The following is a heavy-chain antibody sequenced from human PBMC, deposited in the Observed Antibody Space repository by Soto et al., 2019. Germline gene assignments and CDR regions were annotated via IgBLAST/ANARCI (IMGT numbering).Heavy chain of an antibody. Sequence: PSQTLSLTCAISGDSVSSNSAAWNWIRQSPSRGLEWLGRTYYRSKWYNDYAVSVKSRITINPDTSKNQFSLQLSSVTPEDTAVYYCARTGYSSGDYPTGFDYWGQGTLVTVSS. D-gene: IGHD6-25*01. CDR2: TYYRSKWYN. J-gene: IGHJ4*02. V-gene: IGHV6-1*01. CDR1: GDSVSSNSAA. CDR3: ARTGYSSGDYPTGFDY.